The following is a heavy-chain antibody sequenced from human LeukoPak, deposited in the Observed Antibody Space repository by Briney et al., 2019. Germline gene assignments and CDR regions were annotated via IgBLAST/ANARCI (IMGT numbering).Heavy chain of an antibody. D-gene: IGHD2-15*01. Sequence: SETLSLTCTVSGGSISSGDHYWSWIRQPPGKGLEYIGYIYYSGSTYYNLSLKSRVTISVDTSKNQFSLKLSSVTAADTAVYYCARGVPAATLDYWGQGTLVTVSS. CDR1: GGSISSGDHY. J-gene: IGHJ4*02. CDR3: ARGVPAATLDY. V-gene: IGHV4-30-4*08. CDR2: IYYSGST.